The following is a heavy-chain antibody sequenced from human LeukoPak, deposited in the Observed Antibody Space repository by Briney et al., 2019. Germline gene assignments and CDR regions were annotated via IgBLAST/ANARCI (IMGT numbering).Heavy chain of an antibody. V-gene: IGHV3-9*01. CDR1: GFTFDDYA. Sequence: GGSLRLSCAASGFTFDDYAMHWVRQAPGKGLEWVSGISWNSGSIGYADSVKGRFTISRDNAKNSLYLQMNSLRAEDTALYYCATVFYTSSWHYIGYWGQGTLVTVSS. D-gene: IGHD6-13*01. J-gene: IGHJ4*02. CDR2: ISWNSGSI. CDR3: ATVFYTSSWHYIGY.